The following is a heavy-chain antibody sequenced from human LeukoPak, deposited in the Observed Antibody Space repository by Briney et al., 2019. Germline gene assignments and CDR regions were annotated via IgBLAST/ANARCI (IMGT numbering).Heavy chain of an antibody. CDR1: GYMFTSYD. D-gene: IGHD2-21*02. CDR2: MNPNSGNT. J-gene: IGHJ4*02. CDR3: ARVFCSGGDCYRYFDY. Sequence: ASVKVSRKASGYMFTSYDINWVRQATGQGLEWMGWMNPNSGNTGFGQKFQGRVTMTRDTSISTAYMELSSLRSEDTAVYYCARVFCSGGDCYRYFDYWGQGTLVTVSS. V-gene: IGHV1-8*01.